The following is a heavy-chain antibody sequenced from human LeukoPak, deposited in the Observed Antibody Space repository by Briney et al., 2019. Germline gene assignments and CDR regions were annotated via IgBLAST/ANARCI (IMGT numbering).Heavy chain of an antibody. CDR3: AKDPPTVMANAFHI. V-gene: IGHV3-23*01. CDR2: ISAGGGTT. Sequence: GGSLRLSCAASGLTFSSYGMSWVRQAPGKGLKWVSSISAGGGTTYYVDSVKGRFTISRDNSKNTLYLQMNSLRADDTAVYSCAKDPPTVMANAFHIWGQGTMVTVSS. D-gene: IGHD5-18*01. CDR1: GLTFSSYG. J-gene: IGHJ3*02.